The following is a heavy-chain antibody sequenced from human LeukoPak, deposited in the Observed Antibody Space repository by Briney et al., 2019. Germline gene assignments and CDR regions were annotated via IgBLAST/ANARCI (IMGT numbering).Heavy chain of an antibody. Sequence: GGSLRLSCAASGFTFGSYEMNWVRQAPGKGLEWISYISSSGGGTTTYYTASVEHRFDISRDNANNTLYLQMHSLRAEDTAVYHCARIYFFGSGNYAMDVWGHGTTVTVSS. CDR1: GFTFGSYE. CDR3: ARIYFFGSGNYAMDV. J-gene: IGHJ6*01. CDR2: ISSSGGGTTT. D-gene: IGHD3-10*01. V-gene: IGHV3-48*03.